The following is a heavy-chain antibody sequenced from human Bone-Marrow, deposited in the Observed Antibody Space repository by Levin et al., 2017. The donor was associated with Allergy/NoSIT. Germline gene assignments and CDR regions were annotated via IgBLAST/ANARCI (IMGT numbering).Heavy chain of an antibody. Sequence: GGSLRLSCSVAGFSLSDYSMNWVRQAPGKGLEWVSSISTTGNYIYYGDSVRGRFTISRDNAKKSLYLQMDSLRADDSAIYYCARAKLGDPSPFDYWGQGTLVTVSS. CDR2: ISTTGNYI. CDR3: ARAKLGDPSPFDY. CDR1: GFSLSDYS. D-gene: IGHD3-10*01. V-gene: IGHV3-21*04. J-gene: IGHJ4*02.